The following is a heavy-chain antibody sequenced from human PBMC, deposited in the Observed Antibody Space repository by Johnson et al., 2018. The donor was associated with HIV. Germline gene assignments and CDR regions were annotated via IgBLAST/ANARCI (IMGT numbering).Heavy chain of an antibody. CDR1: GFTVSSNY. D-gene: IGHD3-22*01. Sequence: VQLVESGGGLIQPGGSLRLSCAASGFTVSSNYMSWVRQAPGQGLEWVSVLYSGGSTYYADSVKGRFTISRDNSKNTLYLQMNSLRVEDTAVYYCARGSRYTYDNDDAYLLHAFDIWGQGTTVTVSS. CDR2: LYSGGST. J-gene: IGHJ3*02. CDR3: ARGSRYTYDNDDAYLLHAFDI. V-gene: IGHV3-66*03.